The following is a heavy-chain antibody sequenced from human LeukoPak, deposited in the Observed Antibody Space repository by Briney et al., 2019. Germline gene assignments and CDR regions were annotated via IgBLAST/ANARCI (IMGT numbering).Heavy chain of an antibody. Sequence: SGTLSLTCAVSGGSISSSNWWSWVRQPPGKGLEWIGEIYHSGSTNYNPSPKSRVTISVDKSKNQFSLKLSSVTAADTAVYYCARVHCSSTSCYYFDYWGQGTLVTVSS. CDR1: GGSISSSNW. J-gene: IGHJ4*02. CDR2: IYHSGST. CDR3: ARVHCSSTSCYYFDY. V-gene: IGHV4-4*02. D-gene: IGHD2-2*01.